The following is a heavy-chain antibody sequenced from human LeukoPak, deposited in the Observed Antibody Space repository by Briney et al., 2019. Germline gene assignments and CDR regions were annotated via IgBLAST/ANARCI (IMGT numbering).Heavy chain of an antibody. CDR1: GYTFTSYG. CDR2: IIPIFGTA. D-gene: IGHD2-2*01. J-gene: IGHJ6*03. CDR3: ARAVPDCGVTSCYASRYMDV. V-gene: IGHV1-69*13. Sequence: ASVKVSCKASGYTFTSYGISWVRQAPGQGLEWMGGIIPIFGTANYAQKFQGRVTITADESTSTAYMELSSLRSEDTAVYYCARAVPDCGVTSCYASRYMDVWGKGTTVTVSS.